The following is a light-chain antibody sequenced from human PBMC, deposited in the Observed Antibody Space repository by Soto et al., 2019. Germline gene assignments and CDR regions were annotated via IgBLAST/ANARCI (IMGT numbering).Light chain of an antibody. Sequence: QSALTQPASVSGSPGQSITISCTGTSSDVGSYNLVSWYQQHPGKAPKLMIYEVSKRPSGVSNRFSGSKSGNTASLTISGFQAEDEADYYCCAYAVPYVFGTGTKVTVL. CDR3: CAYAVPYV. CDR1: SSDVGSYNL. V-gene: IGLV2-23*02. J-gene: IGLJ1*01. CDR2: EVS.